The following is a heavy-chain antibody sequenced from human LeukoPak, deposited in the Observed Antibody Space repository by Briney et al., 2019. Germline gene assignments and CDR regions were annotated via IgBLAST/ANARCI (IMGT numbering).Heavy chain of an antibody. CDR1: GYTFTSYY. CDR2: INPSGGRA. CDR3: ARDETHYSASGTYYNYFDY. V-gene: IGHV1-46*03. D-gene: IGHD3-10*01. J-gene: IGHJ4*02. Sequence: ASVKVSCKASGYTFTSYYIHWVRQAPGQGPEWMGIINPSGGRATYAQRLQGRVTMTRDTSTSTVYMELSSLRSDDTAVYYCARDETHYSASGTYYNYFDYWGQGTLVTVSS.